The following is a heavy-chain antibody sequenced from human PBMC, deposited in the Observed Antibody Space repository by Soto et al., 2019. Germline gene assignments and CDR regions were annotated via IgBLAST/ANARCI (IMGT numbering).Heavy chain of an antibody. Sequence: SETLSLTCAVYGGSFSGYYWSWIRQPPGKGLEWIGKINHSGSTNYNPSLKGRVTISVDTSKNQFSLKLSSVTAADTAVYYCARGIRYCTNGVCYRDRIDYWGQGTVVTVSS. CDR1: GGSFSGYY. J-gene: IGHJ4*02. D-gene: IGHD2-8*01. CDR2: INHSGST. V-gene: IGHV4-34*01. CDR3: ARGIRYCTNGVCYRDRIDY.